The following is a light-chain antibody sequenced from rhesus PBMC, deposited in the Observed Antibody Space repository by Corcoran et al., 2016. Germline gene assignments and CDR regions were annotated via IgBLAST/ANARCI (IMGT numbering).Light chain of an antibody. Sequence: IQMTQSPSSLSASVGDRVTITCRSSQAISDSLNWFQQKPGKAPKLLIDYANRLESGVPSRFSGTGSGTDFTLTLSSLQPEDFSTYYCPQYHSLPLTFGGGTKVDIK. J-gene: IGKJ4*01. CDR1: QAISDS. V-gene: IGKV1-32*01. CDR2: YAN. CDR3: PQYHSLPLT.